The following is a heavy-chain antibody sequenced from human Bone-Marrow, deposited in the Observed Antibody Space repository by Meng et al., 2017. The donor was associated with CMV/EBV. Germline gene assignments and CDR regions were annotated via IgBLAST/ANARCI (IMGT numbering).Heavy chain of an antibody. J-gene: IGHJ4*02. CDR3: ARTLQYGSGSYYNSRYYFDY. CDR1: GFTFGDYA. D-gene: IGHD3-10*01. V-gene: IGHV3-30*02. Sequence: GESLKISCTASGFTFGDYAMSWVRQAPGKGLEWVAFIRYDGSNKYYADSVKGRFTISRDNSKNTLYLQMNSLRAEDTAVYYCARTLQYGSGSYYNSRYYFDYWGQGTLVTVSS. CDR2: IRYDGSNK.